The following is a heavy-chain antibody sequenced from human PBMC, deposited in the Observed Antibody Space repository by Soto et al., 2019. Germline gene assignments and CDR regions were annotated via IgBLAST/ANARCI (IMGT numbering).Heavy chain of an antibody. Sequence: GGSLRLSCAASGFTFSSYAMHWVRQAPGKGLEWVAVISYDGSNKYYADSVKGRFTISRDNSKNTLYLQMNSLRAEDTAVYYCAREEMVRGVIDFDYWGQGTLVTVSS. J-gene: IGHJ4*02. CDR1: GFTFSSYA. CDR3: AREEMVRGVIDFDY. V-gene: IGHV3-30-3*01. CDR2: ISYDGSNK. D-gene: IGHD3-10*01.